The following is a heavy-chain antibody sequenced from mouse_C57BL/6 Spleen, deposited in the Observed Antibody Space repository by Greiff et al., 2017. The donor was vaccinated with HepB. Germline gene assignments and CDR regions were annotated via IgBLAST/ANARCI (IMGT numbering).Heavy chain of an antibody. CDR2: IHPNSGST. J-gene: IGHJ3*01. V-gene: IGHV1-64*01. D-gene: IGHD1-1*01. CDR1: GYTFTSYW. Sequence: QVQLQQPGAELVKPGASVKLSCKASGYTFTSYWMHWVKQRPGQGLEWIGMIHPNSGSTNYNEKFKSKATLTVDKSSSTAYMQLSSLTSEDSAVYYCARYDYGSSYWFAYWGQGTLVTVSA. CDR3: ARYDYGSSYWFAY.